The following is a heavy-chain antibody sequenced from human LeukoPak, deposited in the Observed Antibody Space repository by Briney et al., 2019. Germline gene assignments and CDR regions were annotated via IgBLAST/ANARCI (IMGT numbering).Heavy chain of an antibody. CDR2: IYYSGST. V-gene: IGHV4-59*08. Sequence: YIYYSGSTNYTPSLKSRVTISVDTSKNQFSLKLSSVTAADTAVYYCARHPLDIVVAGPPDYWGQGTLVTVSS. CDR3: ARHPLDIVVAGPPDY. D-gene: IGHD2-15*01. J-gene: IGHJ4*02.